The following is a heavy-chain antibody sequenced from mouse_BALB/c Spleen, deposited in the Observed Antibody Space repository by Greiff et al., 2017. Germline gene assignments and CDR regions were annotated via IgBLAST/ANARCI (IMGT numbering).Heavy chain of an antibody. V-gene: IGHV1-14*01. CDR1: GYTFTSYV. CDR2: INPYNDGT. J-gene: IGHJ4*01. CDR3: ARGGAYYGNYVGAMDY. Sequence: EVQLQQSGPELVKPGASVKMSCKASGYTFTSYVMHWVKQKPGQGLEWIGYINPYNDGTKYNEKFKGKATLTSDKSSSTAYMELSSLTSEDSAVYYCARGGAYYGNYVGAMDYWGQGTSVTVSS. D-gene: IGHD2-10*01.